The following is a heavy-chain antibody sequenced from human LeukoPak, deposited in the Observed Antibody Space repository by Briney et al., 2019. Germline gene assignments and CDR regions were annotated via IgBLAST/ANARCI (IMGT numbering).Heavy chain of an antibody. D-gene: IGHD3-22*01. Sequence: PGGSLRLSCAASGFTFSSYGMHWVRQAPGKGLEWVAVIWYDGGNKYYADSVKGRFTISRDNSKNTLYLQMNSLRAEDTSVYYCARDLRGISMRGGTFDYWGQGTPVTVSS. V-gene: IGHV3-33*08. CDR1: GFTFSSYG. CDR3: ARDLRGISMRGGTFDY. J-gene: IGHJ4*02. CDR2: IWYDGGNK.